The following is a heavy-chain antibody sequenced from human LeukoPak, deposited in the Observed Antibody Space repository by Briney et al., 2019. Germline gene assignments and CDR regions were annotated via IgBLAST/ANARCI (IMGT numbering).Heavy chain of an antibody. Sequence: PGGSLRLSCAASGFTFSSYAMSWVRQAPGKGLEWVSAISGSGGSTYYADSVKGRFTISRDNSKNTLYLQMNSLRAEDTAVYYCAKKDGRAYYYDSSGFQPFDYWDQGTLVTVSS. CDR1: GFTFSSYA. CDR3: AKKDGRAYYYDSSGFQPFDY. CDR2: ISGSGGST. J-gene: IGHJ4*02. D-gene: IGHD3-22*01. V-gene: IGHV3-23*01.